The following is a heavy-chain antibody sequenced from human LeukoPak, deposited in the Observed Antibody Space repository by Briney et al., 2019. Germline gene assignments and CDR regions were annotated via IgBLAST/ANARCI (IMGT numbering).Heavy chain of an antibody. D-gene: IGHD3-22*01. CDR2: IFHSGST. CDR1: GYSISSGFY. V-gene: IGHV4-38-2*02. J-gene: IGHJ3*02. Sequence: SETLSLTCSVSGYSISSGFYWGWTRQPPGKGLEWIGSIFHSGSTYYNPSLKGRVTISVDTSKNQFSLNLRSVTAADTAVYYCARANYYDTSSYSRGAFDIWGQGTMVTVSS. CDR3: ARANYYDTSSYSRGAFDI.